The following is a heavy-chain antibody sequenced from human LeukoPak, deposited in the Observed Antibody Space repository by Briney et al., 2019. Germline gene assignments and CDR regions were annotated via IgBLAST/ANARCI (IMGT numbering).Heavy chain of an antibody. CDR3: ARLVVYNWTPRAFDV. J-gene: IGHJ3*01. CDR2: VAHTGST. D-gene: IGHD1-20*01. V-gene: IGHV4-4*02. Sequence: SETLSLTCAVSGDSVSSSHWWSWVRQPPGKGLEWIGDVAHTGSTKFTPSLRSRATISIDWSKNQFSLNLTSVTAADTATYFCARLVVYNWTPRAFDVWGQGTMVTVSS. CDR1: GDSVSSSHW.